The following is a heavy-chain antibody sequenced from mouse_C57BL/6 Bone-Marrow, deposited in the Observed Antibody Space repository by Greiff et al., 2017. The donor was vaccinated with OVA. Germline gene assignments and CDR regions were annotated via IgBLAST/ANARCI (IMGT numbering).Heavy chain of an antibody. CDR3: ARDAGYGSLYAMDY. Sequence: EVNLVESGGGLVQSGRSLRLSCATSGFTFSDFYMEWVRQAPGKGLEWIAASRNKANDYTTEYSASVKGRFIVSRDTSQSILYLQMNALRAEDTAIYYCARDAGYGSLYAMDYWGQGTSVTVSS. CDR1: GFTFSDFY. V-gene: IGHV7-1*01. D-gene: IGHD1-1*01. CDR2: SRNKANDYTT. J-gene: IGHJ4*01.